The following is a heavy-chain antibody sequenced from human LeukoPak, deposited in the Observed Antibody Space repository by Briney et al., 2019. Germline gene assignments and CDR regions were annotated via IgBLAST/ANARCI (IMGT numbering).Heavy chain of an antibody. Sequence: GGSLRLSCAASGFTFSSYSMNWVRQAPGKGLEWVSSISSSSSYIYYADSVKGRFTISRDNAKNSLYLQMNSLRAEDTAVYYCARALPIGDLHYYGMDVWGKGTTVTVSS. V-gene: IGHV3-21*01. CDR1: GFTFSSYS. CDR2: ISSSSSYI. CDR3: ARALPIGDLHYYGMDV. J-gene: IGHJ6*04.